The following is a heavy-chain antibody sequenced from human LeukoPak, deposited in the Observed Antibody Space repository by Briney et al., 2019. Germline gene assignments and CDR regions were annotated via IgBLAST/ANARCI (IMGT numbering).Heavy chain of an antibody. D-gene: IGHD4-11*01. Sequence: SETLSLTCTVSGGSISSHYWSWIRQPPGKGLEWIGYIYYSGSTNYNPSLKSRVTISVDTSKNQFSLKLSSVTAADTAVYYCAREEGYSNTFDYWGQGTLVNVSS. CDR2: IYYSGST. V-gene: IGHV4-59*11. CDR3: AREEGYSNTFDY. CDR1: GGSISSHY. J-gene: IGHJ4*02.